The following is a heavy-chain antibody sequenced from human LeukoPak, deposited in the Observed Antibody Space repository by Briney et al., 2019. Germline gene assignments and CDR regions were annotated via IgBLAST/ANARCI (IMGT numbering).Heavy chain of an antibody. CDR1: GFTFSSYW. CDR3: ARGAAKTIGIAVALGRFDP. D-gene: IGHD6-19*01. V-gene: IGHV3-74*01. Sequence: GGSLRLSCAASGFTFSSYWMHWVRQAPGKGLVWVSRINSDGSSTSYADSVRGRFTISRDNAKNTLYLQMNSLRAEDTAVYYCARGAAKTIGIAVALGRFDPWAREPWSPSPQ. J-gene: IGHJ5*02. CDR2: INSDGSST.